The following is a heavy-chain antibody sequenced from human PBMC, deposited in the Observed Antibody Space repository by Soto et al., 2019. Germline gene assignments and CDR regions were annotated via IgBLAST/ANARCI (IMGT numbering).Heavy chain of an antibody. J-gene: IGHJ6*02. D-gene: IGHD3-10*01. CDR2: INHSGST. CDR3: ARGGGPLTYYYGSGSSNPRNGMDV. V-gene: IGHV4-34*01. CDR1: GGSFSGYY. Sequence: SETLSLTCAVYGGSFSGYYWSWIRQPPGKGLEWIGEINHSGSTNYNPSLKSRVTTSVDTSKNQFSLKLSSVTAAGTAVYYCARGGGPLTYYYGSGSSNPRNGMDVWGQGTTVTVSS.